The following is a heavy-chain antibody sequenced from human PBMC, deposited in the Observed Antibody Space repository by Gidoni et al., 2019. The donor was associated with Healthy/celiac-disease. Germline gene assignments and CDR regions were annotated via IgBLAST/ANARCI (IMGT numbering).Heavy chain of an antibody. J-gene: IGHJ3*02. CDR1: GFTFSSYS. CDR3: ARALDVVGDAFDI. Sequence: EMQLVESGGGLVKPGGSLRLSCAASGFTFSSYSMNWVRQAPGKGLEWVSSISSSSSYIYYADSVKGRFTISRDNAKNSLYLQMNSLRAEDTAVYYCARALDVVGDAFDIWGQGTMVTVSS. V-gene: IGHV3-21*01. D-gene: IGHD5-12*01. CDR2: ISSSSSYI.